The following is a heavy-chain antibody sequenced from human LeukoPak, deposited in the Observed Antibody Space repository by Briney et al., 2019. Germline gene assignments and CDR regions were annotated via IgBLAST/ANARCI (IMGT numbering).Heavy chain of an antibody. CDR2: IYPGESDT. Sequence: GESLKISCNTSGYSFSIYWIGWVRQMPGKGLEWVGIIYPGESDTTYSPSFQGHVTISADKSTSTAYLQWRSLKASDTAMYYCARLAPPRRYCGGDCYPDYWGQGTLVTVSS. CDR1: GYSFSIYW. CDR3: ARLAPPRRYCGGDCYPDY. J-gene: IGHJ4*02. V-gene: IGHV5-51*01. D-gene: IGHD2-21*02.